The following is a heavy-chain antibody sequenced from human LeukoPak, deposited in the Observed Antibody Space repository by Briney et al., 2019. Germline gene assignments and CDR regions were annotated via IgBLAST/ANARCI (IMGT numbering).Heavy chain of an antibody. D-gene: IGHD4-17*01. CDR3: ARRDYAYDAFDI. J-gene: IGHJ3*02. CDR2: IYHSGST. CDR1: GYSISSGYY. V-gene: IGHV4-38-2*01. Sequence: SETLSLTCAVSGYSISSGYYWGRIRQPPGKGLEWIGSIYHSGSTYYNPSLKSRVTISVDTSKNQFSLKLSSVTAADTAVSYCARRDYAYDAFDIWGQGTMVTVSS.